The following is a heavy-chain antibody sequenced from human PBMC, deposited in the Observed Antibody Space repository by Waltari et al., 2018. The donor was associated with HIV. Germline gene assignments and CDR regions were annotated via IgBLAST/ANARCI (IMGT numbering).Heavy chain of an antibody. Sequence: QVQLQESGPGLAQPSQTLSLTCTVSGGSISSGSYYWSWIRPPAGQGLAWIGRIYTSGSTNDNPSIKGRVTISVDTSKNQFSLRLSSVAAADTAVYYCARIRGPYYDLVPYYGRDVWGQGTTVTVSS. D-gene: IGHD3-3*01. CDR3: ARIRGPYYDLVPYYGRDV. CDR2: IYTSGST. J-gene: IGHJ6*02. CDR1: GGSISSGSYY. V-gene: IGHV4-61*02.